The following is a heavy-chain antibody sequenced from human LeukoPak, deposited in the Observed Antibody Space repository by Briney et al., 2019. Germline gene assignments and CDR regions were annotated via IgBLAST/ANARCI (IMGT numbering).Heavy chain of an antibody. CDR2: ISSSSSYI. D-gene: IGHD2-2*02. V-gene: IGHV3-21*01. CDR1: GFTFSSYS. Sequence: GGSLRLSCAASGFTFSSYSMNWVRQAPGKGLEWVSSISSSSSYIYYADSVKGRFTISRDNAKNSLYLQMNSLRAEDTAVYYCARDQRGDGIVVVPAAIGYYYYGMDVWGQGTTVTVSS. CDR3: ARDQRGDGIVVVPAAIGYYYYGMDV. J-gene: IGHJ6*02.